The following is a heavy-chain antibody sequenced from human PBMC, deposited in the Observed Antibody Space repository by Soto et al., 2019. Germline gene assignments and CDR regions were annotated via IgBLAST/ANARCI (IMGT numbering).Heavy chain of an antibody. CDR3: ARDIGIAAAD. V-gene: IGHV1-46*01. CDR2: INPSGGST. J-gene: IGHJ4*02. CDR1: GYTFTSYY. D-gene: IGHD6-13*01. Sequence: QVKLVQSGAEVKKPGASVKVSCKASGYTFTSYYMHWVRQAPGQGLEWMGIINPSGGSTSYAQKGQGRVTMTRDRSTSTVYMELSSLRSEDTAVYYCARDIGIAAADWGQGTLVTVSS.